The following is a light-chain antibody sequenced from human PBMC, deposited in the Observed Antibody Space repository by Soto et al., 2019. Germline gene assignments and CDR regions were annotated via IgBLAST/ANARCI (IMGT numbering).Light chain of an antibody. Sequence: QSVLTQPASVSGSPGQSITISCTGTYSDIGGYNYVSWYQQHPGKAPKLMIYGVINRPSGVSTRFSGSKSGNTASLTISGLQAEDEADYYCSSYTSSSSLEYVFGSGTKVTVL. CDR3: SSYTSSSSLEYV. CDR1: YSDIGGYNY. V-gene: IGLV2-14*01. J-gene: IGLJ1*01. CDR2: GVI.